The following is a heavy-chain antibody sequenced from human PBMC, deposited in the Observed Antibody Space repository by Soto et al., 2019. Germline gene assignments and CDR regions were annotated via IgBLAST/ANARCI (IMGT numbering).Heavy chain of an antibody. CDR3: VGSGSYYWFDP. CDR2: IYHSGGT. Sequence: SETLSLTCAVSGYSISSGYYWGWIRQPPGKGLEWIGSIYHSGGTYYNPSLKSRVTISVDTSKNQFSLKLSSVTAADTAVYYCVGSGSYYWFDPWGQGTLVTVSS. CDR1: GYSISSGYY. V-gene: IGHV4-38-2*01. J-gene: IGHJ5*02. D-gene: IGHD3-10*01.